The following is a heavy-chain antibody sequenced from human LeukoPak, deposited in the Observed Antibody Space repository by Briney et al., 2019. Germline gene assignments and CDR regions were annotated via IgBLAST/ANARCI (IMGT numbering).Heavy chain of an antibody. CDR3: ARGPGAANDY. CDR1: GFSFSYYW. CDR2: INQDGSEK. J-gene: IGHJ4*02. V-gene: IGHV3-7*01. D-gene: IGHD6-25*01. Sequence: PGGSLRLSCVASGFSFSYYWMSWVRQAPGKGLEWVANINQDGSEKYYVDSVKGRFTISRDNAKNSLYLQMNSLRAEDTAVYYCARGPGAANDYWGQGTLVTVSS.